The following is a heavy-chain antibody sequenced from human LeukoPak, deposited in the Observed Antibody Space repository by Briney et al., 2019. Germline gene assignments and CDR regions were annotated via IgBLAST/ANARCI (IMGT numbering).Heavy chain of an antibody. D-gene: IGHD5-18*01. J-gene: IGHJ4*02. CDR2: ISGSGGST. CDR3: AKDEEGQVTPGY. CDR1: GFIFSSYG. Sequence: GGSLRLSCAASGFIFSSYGMSWVRQAPGKGLEWVSAISGSGGSTYYADSVKGRFTISRDNSKNTLYLQMNSLRAEDTAVYYCAKDEEGQVTPGYWGQGALVTVSS. V-gene: IGHV3-23*01.